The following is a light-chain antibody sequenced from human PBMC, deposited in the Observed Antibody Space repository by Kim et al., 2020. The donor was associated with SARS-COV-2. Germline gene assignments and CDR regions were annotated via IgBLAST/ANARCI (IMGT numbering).Light chain of an antibody. J-gene: IGLJ3*02. CDR1: ALPKQY. CDR2: KDI. Sequence: SYELTQPPSVSVSPGQTARISCSGDALPKQYAYWYQQKPGQAPVLVIYKDIERPSGIPERFSGFNSGTTVTLTISGVQAEDEADYYCQSTDSSGTYWVFGGGTQLTVL. V-gene: IGLV3-25*03. CDR3: QSTDSSGTYWV.